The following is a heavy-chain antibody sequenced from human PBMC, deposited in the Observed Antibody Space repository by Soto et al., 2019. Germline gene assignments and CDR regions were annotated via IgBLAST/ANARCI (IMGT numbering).Heavy chain of an antibody. CDR1: GGYISSCSYY. CDR3: AQSAALPSHY. D-gene: IGHD6-25*01. CDR2: IYYSGTT. J-gene: IGHJ4*02. V-gene: IGHV4-39*01. Sequence: ETLSLPYTVSGGYISSCSYYCGLIRRPPGKGLEWIVSIYYSGTTYYNPSLQSRVTISVDTSKNQFSLKLNSVTAAGTAVYYCAQSAALPSHYWNQGKLVTVS.